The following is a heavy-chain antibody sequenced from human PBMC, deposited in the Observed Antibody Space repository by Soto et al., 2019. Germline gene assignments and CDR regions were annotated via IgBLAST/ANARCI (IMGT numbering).Heavy chain of an antibody. J-gene: IGHJ6*02. Sequence: SVKVSCKASGGTFSSYAISWVRQAPGQGLEWMGGIIPIFGTANYAQKFQGRVTITADESTSTAYMELSSLKASDTAMYYCARHGYYDRGGSSGYYYQGLDVWGQGTTVTVSS. V-gene: IGHV1-69*13. CDR3: ARHGYYDRGGSSGYYYQGLDV. CDR2: IIPIFGTA. CDR1: GGTFSSYA. D-gene: IGHD3-22*01.